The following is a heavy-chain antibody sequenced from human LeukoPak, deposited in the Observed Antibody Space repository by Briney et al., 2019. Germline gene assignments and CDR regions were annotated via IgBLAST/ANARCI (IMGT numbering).Heavy chain of an antibody. J-gene: IGHJ5*02. V-gene: IGHV4-39*06. CDR1: GGSTGYSGHY. CDR3: ARSPYLTRVGFDP. CDR2: VYYSGIT. Sequence: SETLSLTCTVSGGSTGYSGHYWVWIRQPPGKGLEWIGSVYYSGITHDNPSLKSRVTISVDTSKNQFPLNLRSVTAADTAVYYCARSPYLTRVGFDPWGQGTLVTVSS.